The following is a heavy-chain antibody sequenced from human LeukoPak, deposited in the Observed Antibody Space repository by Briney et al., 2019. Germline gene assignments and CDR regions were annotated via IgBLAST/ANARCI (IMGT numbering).Heavy chain of an antibody. J-gene: IGHJ4*02. CDR1: GFIFSNCW. V-gene: IGHV3-48*04. CDR2: INGNSDTI. CDR3: ARRSVDLPRPFDY. Sequence: PGGSLRLSCTASGFIFSNCWMNWVRQAPGKGLEWISFINGNSDTIYYVDSVKGRFTISRDNAKNSLYLQMSSLRVEDTAVYYCARRSVDLPRPFDYWGQGTLVTVSS. D-gene: IGHD3/OR15-3a*01.